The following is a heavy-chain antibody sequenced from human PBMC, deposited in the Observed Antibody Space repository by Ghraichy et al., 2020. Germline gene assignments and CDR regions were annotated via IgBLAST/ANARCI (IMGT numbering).Heavy chain of an antibody. V-gene: IGHV3-7*03. CDR1: GFTFSSYW. CDR3: ARAHGYNRWGAFDI. J-gene: IGHJ3*02. D-gene: IGHD5-24*01. Sequence: GGSLRLSCAASGFTFSSYWMSWVRQAPGKGLEWVANIKQDGSEKYYVDSVKGRFTISRDNAKNSLYLQMNSLRAEDTAVYYCARAHGYNRWGAFDIWGQGTMVTVSS. CDR2: IKQDGSEK.